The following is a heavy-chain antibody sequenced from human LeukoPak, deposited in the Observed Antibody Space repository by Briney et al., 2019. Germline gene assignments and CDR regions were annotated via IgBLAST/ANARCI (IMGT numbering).Heavy chain of an antibody. CDR1: RGSFSGYY. Sequence: LSLTCAVYRGSFSGYYWSWIRQAPGKGLEWVSYISSSGSTIYYADSVKGRFTISRDNAKNSLYLQMNSLRAEDTAVYYCAGSPTQGSSGYVDYWGQGTLVTVSS. V-gene: IGHV3-11*01. J-gene: IGHJ4*02. CDR2: ISSSGSTI. D-gene: IGHD3-22*01. CDR3: AGSPTQGSSGYVDY.